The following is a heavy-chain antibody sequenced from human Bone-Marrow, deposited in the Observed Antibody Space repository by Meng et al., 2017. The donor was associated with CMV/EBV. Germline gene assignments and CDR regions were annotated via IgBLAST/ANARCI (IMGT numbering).Heavy chain of an antibody. CDR2: IYYSGST. CDR1: GGSISSSSYY. V-gene: IGHV4-39*01. Sequence: SETLSLTCTVSGGSISSSSYYWGWIRQPPGKGLEWIGSIYYSGSTYYNPSLKSRVTISVDTSKNQFSLKLSSVTAADTAVYYCARGRYCGGDCLDYWGQGTLVPVSS. D-gene: IGHD2-21*01. CDR3: ARGRYCGGDCLDY. J-gene: IGHJ4*02.